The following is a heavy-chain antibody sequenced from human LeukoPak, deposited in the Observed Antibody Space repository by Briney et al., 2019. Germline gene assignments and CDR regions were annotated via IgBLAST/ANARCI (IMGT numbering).Heavy chain of an antibody. D-gene: IGHD3-10*01. CDR3: ATLPRGHLFDS. V-gene: IGHV1-24*01. CDR1: GDTLTELS. J-gene: IGHJ4*02. CDR2: FVPEDGET. Sequence: ASVKVSCKLSGDTLTELSMHWVRQSPGNGLEWMGGFVPEDGETIYAQKFQGRVTMTEDTSTDTAYMELSSLRSDDTAVYFCATLPRGHLFDSWGQGTLVTVSS.